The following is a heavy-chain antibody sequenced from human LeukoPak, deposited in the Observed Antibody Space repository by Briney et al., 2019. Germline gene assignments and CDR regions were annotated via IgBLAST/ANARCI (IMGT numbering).Heavy chain of an antibody. Sequence: GGALRPSCAAPGFTFSSYSMNWGRQAPGGGLGGVSSLRFTGSYIYYADSVKGRFTISRDNSKNTLYLQMNSLRAEDTAVYYCATYYDFWSGYYTYYFDYWGQGTLVTVSS. V-gene: IGHV3-21*04. CDR1: GFTFSSYS. CDR3: ATYYDFWSGYYTYYFDY. J-gene: IGHJ4*02. D-gene: IGHD3-3*01. CDR2: LRFTGSYI.